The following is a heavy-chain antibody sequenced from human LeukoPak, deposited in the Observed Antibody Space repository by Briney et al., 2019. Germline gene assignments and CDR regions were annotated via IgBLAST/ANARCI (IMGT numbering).Heavy chain of an antibody. J-gene: IGHJ4*02. CDR2: ISTSSDNK. V-gene: IGHV3-21*01. CDR1: GFTFTTYS. CDR3: ARRYYDGSGYYFDY. Sequence: GGSLRLSCAASGFTFTTYSMTWVRQAPGKALEWVSSISTSSDNKNYADSVKGRFTISRDNAKKSRFLQMNSLRAEDTSVYYCARRYYDGSGYYFDYWGQGTLVTVSS. D-gene: IGHD3-22*01.